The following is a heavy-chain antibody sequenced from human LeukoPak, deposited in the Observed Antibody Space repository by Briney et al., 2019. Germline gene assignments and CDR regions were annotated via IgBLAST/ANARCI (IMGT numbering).Heavy chain of an antibody. CDR1: GFTFTSCW. CDR3: AREGVGGFDS. J-gene: IGHJ5*01. CDR2: IRQDGREK. Sequence: GGALRLSCAASGFTFTSCWLRWVRQAPGRGVEWVADIRQDGREKSYADSVKGRFTISRDNAKTSVYLQMNSLRVEDTAVYYCAREGVGGFDSWGQGTLVTVSS. V-gene: IGHV3-7*01. D-gene: IGHD3-10*01.